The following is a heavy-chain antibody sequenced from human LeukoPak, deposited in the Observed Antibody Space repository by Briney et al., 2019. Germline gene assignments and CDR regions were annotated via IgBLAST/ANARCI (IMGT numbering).Heavy chain of an antibody. CDR3: AREGGRAAAGRFDY. CDR1: GFTFSSYA. CDR2: IQNDGSDK. Sequence: GGSLRLSCAASGFTFSSYAMSWVRQAPGKGLEWVTFIQNDGSDKYYAASVKGRFTISRDNSKNTVYLHMNSLRADDTALYYCAREGGRAAAGRFDYWGQGTLVTVSS. J-gene: IGHJ4*02. V-gene: IGHV3-30*02. D-gene: IGHD6-13*01.